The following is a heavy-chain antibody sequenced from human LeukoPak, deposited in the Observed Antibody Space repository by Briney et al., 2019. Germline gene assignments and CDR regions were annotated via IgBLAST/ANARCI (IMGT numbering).Heavy chain of an antibody. CDR2: ISGSGGST. V-gene: IGHV3-23*01. J-gene: IGHJ6*02. CDR3: ARAGGLVATNYAMDV. Sequence: PGGSLRLSCAASGFTFSSYAMSWVRQAPGKGLEWVSAISGSGGSTYYADSVKGRFTISRDNAKNSLYLQMNSLRADDTAVYYCARAGGLVATNYAMDVWGQGTTVTVSS. D-gene: IGHD5-12*01. CDR1: GFTFSSYA.